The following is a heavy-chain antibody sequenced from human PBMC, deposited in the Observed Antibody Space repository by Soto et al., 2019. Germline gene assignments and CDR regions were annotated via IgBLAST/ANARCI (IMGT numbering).Heavy chain of an antibody. CDR3: VRDRKWAYDY. CDR2: IGPDGYRT. CDR1: GFTFSRHW. V-gene: IGHV3-74*01. D-gene: IGHD1-26*01. J-gene: IGHJ4*02. Sequence: GGSLRLSCAASGFTFSRHWMHWVRQAPGKGLSWVSHIGPDGYRTRDADSVKGRFIISRDNAKNTLYLQMNSVRDDDTAVYYCVRDRKWAYDYWGPGIQVTVSS.